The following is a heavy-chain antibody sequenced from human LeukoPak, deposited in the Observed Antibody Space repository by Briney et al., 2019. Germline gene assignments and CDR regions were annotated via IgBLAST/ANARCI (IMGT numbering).Heavy chain of an antibody. CDR1: GGSISSYY. J-gene: IGHJ5*02. CDR2: IYYSGST. Sequence: SETLSLTCTVSGGSISSYYWSWIRQPPGKGLEYIGYIYYSGSTNYNPSLKSRVTISVDTSKNQFSLKLSSVTAADTAVYYCARDSFGSGSYTHWFDPWGQGTLVTVSS. V-gene: IGHV4-59*12. D-gene: IGHD3-10*01. CDR3: ARDSFGSGSYTHWFDP.